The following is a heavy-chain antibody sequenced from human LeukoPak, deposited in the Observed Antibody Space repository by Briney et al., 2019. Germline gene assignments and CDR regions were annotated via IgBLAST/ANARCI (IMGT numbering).Heavy chain of an antibody. D-gene: IGHD3-10*01. CDR3: AKNYGSGTYYNYFDS. CDR2: VSGTGITT. V-gene: IGHV3-23*01. J-gene: IGHJ4*02. CDR1: GFTFTSYA. Sequence: GGCLRLSCAASGFTFTSYAMSWVRQAPGKGLEWVSSVSGTGITTYYADSVKVRFTISRDNSENTLYLQINSLRAEDTAVFYCAKNYGSGTYYNYFDSWGQDTLDPVSS.